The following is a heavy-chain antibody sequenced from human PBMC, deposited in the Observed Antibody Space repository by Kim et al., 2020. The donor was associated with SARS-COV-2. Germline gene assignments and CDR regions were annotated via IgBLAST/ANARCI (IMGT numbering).Heavy chain of an antibody. Sequence: SETLSLTCTVSGGSISSGGYYWSWIRQHPGKGLEWIGYIYYSGSTYYNPSLKSRVTISVDTSKNQFSLKLSSVTAADTAVYYCAREQMWDIGGYYYGMDVWGQGTTVTVSS. CDR2: IYYSGST. J-gene: IGHJ6*02. CDR1: GGSISSGGYY. CDR3: AREQMWDIGGYYYGMDV. V-gene: IGHV4-31*03. D-gene: IGHD3-16*01.